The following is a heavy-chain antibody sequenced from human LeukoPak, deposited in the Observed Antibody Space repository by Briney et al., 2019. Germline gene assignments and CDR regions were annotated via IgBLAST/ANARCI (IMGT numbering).Heavy chain of an antibody. V-gene: IGHV4-39*07. J-gene: IGHJ5*02. CDR2: IYYSGST. CDR1: GGSISSSSYY. D-gene: IGHD3-3*01. Sequence: SETLSLTCTVSGGSISSSSYYWGWIRQPPGKGLEWIGSIYYSGSTYYNPSLKSRVTISVDTSKNQFSLKLSSVTAADTAVYYCARNEGDGITIFGVVIENHNWFDPWGQGTLVTVSS. CDR3: ARNEGDGITIFGVVIENHNWFDP.